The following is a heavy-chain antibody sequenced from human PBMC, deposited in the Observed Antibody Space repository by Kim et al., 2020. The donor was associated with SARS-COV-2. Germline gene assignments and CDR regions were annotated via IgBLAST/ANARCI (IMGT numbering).Heavy chain of an antibody. V-gene: IGHV3-7*01. CDR3: ARDGKYYYDSSGTDY. CDR1: GFTFSSYW. D-gene: IGHD3-22*01. Sequence: GGSLRLSCAASGFTFSSYWMSWVRQAPGKGLEWVANIKQDGSEKYYVDSVKGRFTISRDNAKNSLYLQMNSLRAEDTAVYYCARDGKYYYDSSGTDYWGQGTLVTLSS. J-gene: IGHJ4*02. CDR2: IKQDGSEK.